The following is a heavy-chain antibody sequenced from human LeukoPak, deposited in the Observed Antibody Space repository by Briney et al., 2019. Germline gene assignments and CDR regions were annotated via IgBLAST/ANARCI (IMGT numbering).Heavy chain of an antibody. J-gene: IGHJ4*02. CDR3: ATLYDYVWGSCRYFDY. D-gene: IGHD3-16*02. CDR1: GFTFSSYG. Sequence: GGSLRLSCAASGFTFSSYGMHWVRQAPGKGLEWVAVISYDGSNKYYADSVKGRFTISRDNSKNTLYLQMNSLRAEDTAVYYCATLYDYVWGSCRYFDYWGQGTLVTVSS. CDR2: ISYDGSNK. V-gene: IGHV3-30*03.